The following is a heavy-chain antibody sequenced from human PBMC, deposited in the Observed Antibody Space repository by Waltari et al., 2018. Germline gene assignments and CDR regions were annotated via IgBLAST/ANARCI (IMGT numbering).Heavy chain of an antibody. Sequence: EVQLVESGGGLVQPGGSLRLSCAASGFTFGDYAMSWVRQAQGRGREWVGFIRSKAYGGTTEYAASVKGRFTISRDDSKSIAYLQMNSLKTEDTAVYYCTSVYYDFWSGYRRGFDYWGQGTLVTVSS. V-gene: IGHV3-49*04. J-gene: IGHJ4*02. D-gene: IGHD3-3*01. CDR1: GFTFGDYA. CDR2: IRSKAYGGTT. CDR3: TSVYYDFWSGYRRGFDY.